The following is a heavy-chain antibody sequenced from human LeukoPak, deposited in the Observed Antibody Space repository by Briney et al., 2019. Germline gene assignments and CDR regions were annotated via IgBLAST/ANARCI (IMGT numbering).Heavy chain of an antibody. J-gene: IGHJ4*02. CDR1: GFTFSSYG. CDR2: IRYDGSNK. CDR3: AKPNVMHYYGSGSYSQPFDY. D-gene: IGHD3-10*01. Sequence: PGGSLRLSCAASGFTFSSYGMHWVRQAPGKGLEWVAFIRYDGSNKYYADSVKGRFTISRDNSKNTLYLQMNSLRAEDTAVYYCAKPNVMHYYGSGSYSQPFDYWGQGTLVTVSS. V-gene: IGHV3-30*02.